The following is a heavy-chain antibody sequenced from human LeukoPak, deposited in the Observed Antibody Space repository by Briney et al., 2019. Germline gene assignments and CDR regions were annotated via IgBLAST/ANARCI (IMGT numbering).Heavy chain of an antibody. V-gene: IGHV3-30*03. J-gene: IGHJ4*02. CDR1: GFTFSSYG. CDR2: ISYDGSNK. D-gene: IGHD3-3*01. Sequence: GGSLRLSCAASGFTFSSYGMHWVRQAPCKGLEWVAFISYDGSNKYYADSVKGRFTISRDNAKNSLYLQMNSLRAEDTAVYYCARGEPDYYDFWSGPYYFDYWGQGTLVTVSS. CDR3: ARGEPDYYDFWSGPYYFDY.